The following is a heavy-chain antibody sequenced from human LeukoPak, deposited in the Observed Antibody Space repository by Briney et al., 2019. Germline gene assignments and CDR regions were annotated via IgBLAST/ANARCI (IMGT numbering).Heavy chain of an antibody. CDR1: GYTFTSYG. J-gene: IGHJ6*02. CDR2: INPNSGGT. Sequence: ASVTVSCKASGYTFTSYGISWVRQAPGQGLEWMGRINPNSGGTNYAQKFQGRVTMTRDTSISTAYMELSRLRSDDTAVYYCARDQTDYSNYGPHRYGMDVWGQGTTVTVSS. CDR3: ARDQTDYSNYGPHRYGMDV. V-gene: IGHV1-2*06. D-gene: IGHD4-11*01.